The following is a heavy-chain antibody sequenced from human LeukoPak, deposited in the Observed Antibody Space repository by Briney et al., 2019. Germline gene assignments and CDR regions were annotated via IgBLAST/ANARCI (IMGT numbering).Heavy chain of an antibody. D-gene: IGHD5-24*01. J-gene: IGHJ2*01. CDR1: GGSISSYY. Sequence: SETLSLTCTVSGGSISSYYWSWIRQPPGKGLEWIGYIYYSGSTNYNPSLKSRVTISVDTSKNQFSLKLSSVTAADTAVYYCARDKNSDGGSFWYFDLWGRGTLVTVSS. CDR2: IYYSGST. V-gene: IGHV4-59*01. CDR3: ARDKNSDGGSFWYFDL.